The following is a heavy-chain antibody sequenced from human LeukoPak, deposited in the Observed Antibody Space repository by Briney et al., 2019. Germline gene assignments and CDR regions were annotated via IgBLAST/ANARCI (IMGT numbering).Heavy chain of an antibody. CDR2: IIPIFGTA. CDR3: ARAFRVGGLSGWYVGY. CDR1: GYTFTGYY. J-gene: IGHJ4*02. Sequence: GASVKVSCKASGYTFTGYYMHWVRQAPGQGLEWMGGIIPIFGTANYAQKFQGRVTITADESTSTAYMELSSLRSDDTAVYYCARAFRVGGLSGWYVGYWGQGTLVTVSS. V-gene: IGHV1-69*13. D-gene: IGHD6-13*01.